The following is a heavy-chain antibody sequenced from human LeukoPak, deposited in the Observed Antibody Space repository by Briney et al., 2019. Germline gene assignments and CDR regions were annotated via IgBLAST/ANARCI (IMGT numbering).Heavy chain of an antibody. V-gene: IGHV3-30*18. J-gene: IGHJ3*02. CDR1: GCTFSNAW. CDR3: AKDFGELLYGDSFDI. Sequence: GGSLRLSCAASGCTFSNAWMSWVRQAPGKGLEWVAVISYDGSTKYYADSVRGRFTISRDNSKNTLYLQMNSLRAEDTAVYYCAKDFGELLYGDSFDIWGQGTMVTVSS. D-gene: IGHD3-10*01. CDR2: ISYDGSTK.